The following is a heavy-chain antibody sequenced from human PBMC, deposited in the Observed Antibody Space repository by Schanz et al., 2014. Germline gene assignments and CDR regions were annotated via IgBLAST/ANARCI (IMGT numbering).Heavy chain of an antibody. CDR3: ARANYRRKINFDY. CDR2: IYSGIGA. D-gene: IGHD3-10*01. J-gene: IGHJ4*02. Sequence: EVQLAESGGGLVQPGGSLRLSCAVSGFTVSSNHMSWVRQAPGKGLEWVSVIYSGIGAYYADSVKDRFTVSRDNSKNTVYLQMNRLRAEDTAVYYCARANYRRKINFDYWGRGTLVAVSS. V-gene: IGHV3-66*01. CDR1: GFTVSSNH.